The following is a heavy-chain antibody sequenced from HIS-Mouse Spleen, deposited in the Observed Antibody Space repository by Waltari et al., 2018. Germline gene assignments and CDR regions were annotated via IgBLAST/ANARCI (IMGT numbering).Heavy chain of an antibody. D-gene: IGHD6-13*01. V-gene: IGHV4-39*07. CDR2: IYYSGST. CDR1: GGSISSSSYY. Sequence: QLQLQESGPGLVKPSETLSLTCTVSGGSISSSSYYWGWIRQPPGKGLEWMWSIYYSGSTYENPFLKSRVTIAVDTSKNQFSLKLSSVTAADTAVYYCAREIPYSSSWYDWYFDLWGRGTLVTVSS. CDR3: AREIPYSSSWYDWYFDL. J-gene: IGHJ2*01.